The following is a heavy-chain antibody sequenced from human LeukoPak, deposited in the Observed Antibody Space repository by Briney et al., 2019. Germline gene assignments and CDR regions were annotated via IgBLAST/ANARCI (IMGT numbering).Heavy chain of an antibody. D-gene: IGHD6-13*01. V-gene: IGHV1-18*01. J-gene: IGHJ5*02. Sequence: ASVKVSRKASGYTFPSYGISWLRQPPGQGLDWMGWISAYNGNTHNPQKLQGRVTMTTDTSTSTAYMELRSLRSDDTAVYYCAGVLPSIAAAGTNWFDRLGQGTLVTVSS. CDR1: GYTFPSYG. CDR3: AGVLPSIAAAGTNWFDR. CDR2: ISAYNGNT.